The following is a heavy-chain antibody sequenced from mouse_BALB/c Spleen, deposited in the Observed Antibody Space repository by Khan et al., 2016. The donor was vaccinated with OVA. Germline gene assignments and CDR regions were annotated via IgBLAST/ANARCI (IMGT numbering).Heavy chain of an antibody. CDR2: IFPGSVST. CDR1: GYTFSSYW. Sequence: QVQLKQSGGDLMKPGASVKISCKATGYTFSSYWKEWVKQRPGHGLEWIGQIFPGSVSTTYNEKFKGKATFTADTSSNTAYMQLSSLTSEDSAVYYCARGGYGGFAYWGQGTLVTVSA. V-gene: IGHV1-9*01. CDR3: ARGGYGGFAY. D-gene: IGHD2-2*01. J-gene: IGHJ3*01.